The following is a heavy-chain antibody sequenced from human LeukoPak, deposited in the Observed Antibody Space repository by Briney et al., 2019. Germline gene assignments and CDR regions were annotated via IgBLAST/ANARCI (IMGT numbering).Heavy chain of an antibody. CDR3: ARESYTVTTGSFDP. CDR1: GGTFSSYA. CDR2: IIPIFGTA. V-gene: IGHV1-69*05. Sequence: ASVKVSCKASGGTFSSYAISWVRQAPGQGLEWMGGIIPIFGTANYAQKFQGRVTITTDESTSTAYMELRSLRSDDTAVYYCARESYTVTTGSFDPWGQGTLVTVSS. D-gene: IGHD4-11*01. J-gene: IGHJ5*02.